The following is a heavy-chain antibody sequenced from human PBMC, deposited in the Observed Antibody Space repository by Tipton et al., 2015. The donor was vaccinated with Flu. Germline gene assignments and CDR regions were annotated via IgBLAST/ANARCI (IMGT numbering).Heavy chain of an antibody. CDR2: IYHTGDT. CDR3: ARGREFDP. J-gene: IGHJ5*02. CDR1: DGSISSHY. V-gene: IGHV4-59*11. Sequence: TLSLTCSVSDGSISSHYWNWVRQPPGKELQWIGYIYHTGDTNYNPSLRSRVTISMDASKSQFSLRLASVTAADTAVYYCARGREFDPWGQGTLVTVSS.